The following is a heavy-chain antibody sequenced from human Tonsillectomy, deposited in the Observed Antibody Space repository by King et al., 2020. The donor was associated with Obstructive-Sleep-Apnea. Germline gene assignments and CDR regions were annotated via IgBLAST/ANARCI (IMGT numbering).Heavy chain of an antibody. Sequence: QLVQSGAEVKRPGASVKVSCKASGYTFTDYCIHWVRQAPGQGLLWMGWMNPNSGGKNCARKFQGRVTMTRDTSISTAYMELSSLRSDDTAVYFCAIWLSGYFDYWGQGTLVTVSS. D-gene: IGHD5-18*01. V-gene: IGHV1-2*02. CDR1: GYTFTDYC. J-gene: IGHJ4*02. CDR3: AIWLSGYFDY. CDR2: MNPNSGGK.